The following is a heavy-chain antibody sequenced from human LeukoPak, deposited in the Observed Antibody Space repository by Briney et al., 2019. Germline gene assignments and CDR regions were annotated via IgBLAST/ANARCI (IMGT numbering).Heavy chain of an antibody. CDR3: ATSEAVAPGVDY. D-gene: IGHD6-19*01. V-gene: IGHV1-24*01. CDR2: FDPEDGER. Sequence: ASVKVSCKVSGYTLTELSMHWVRQAPGKGLEWMGGFDPEDGERIYAQKFQGRVTMTEDTSTDTAYMELSSLRSEDTAVYYCATSEAVAPGVDYWGQGTLVTVSS. J-gene: IGHJ4*02. CDR1: GYTLTELS.